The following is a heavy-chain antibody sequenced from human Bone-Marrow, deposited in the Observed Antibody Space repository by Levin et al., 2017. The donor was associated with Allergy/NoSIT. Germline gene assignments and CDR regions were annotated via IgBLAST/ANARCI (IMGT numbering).Heavy chain of an antibody. CDR2: FDPEDGET. D-gene: IGHD6-19*01. V-gene: IGHV1-24*01. Sequence: GESLKISCKVSGYTLTELSMHWVRQAPGKGLEWMGGFDPEDGETIYAQKFQGRVTMTEDTSTDTAYMELSSLRSEDTAVYYCATGQQKPKYSSGWYVRTNTGEFDYWGQGTLVTVSS. CDR3: ATGQQKPKYSSGWYVRTNTGEFDY. CDR1: GYTLTELS. J-gene: IGHJ4*02.